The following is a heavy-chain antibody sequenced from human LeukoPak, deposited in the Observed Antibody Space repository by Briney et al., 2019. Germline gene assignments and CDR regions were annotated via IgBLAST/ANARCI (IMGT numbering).Heavy chain of an antibody. CDR2: ISSSSSYI. CDR3: AREGYCSSTTCLPDY. J-gene: IGHJ4*02. CDR1: GFTFSSYS. D-gene: IGHD2-2*01. Sequence: GGSLRLSCVAPGFTFSSYSMNWVRQAPGKGLEWVSSISSSSSYIYYADSVKGRFTISRDNAKNSLFLQMNSLRAEDTAVYYCAREGYCSSTTCLPDYWGQGTLITVSS. V-gene: IGHV3-21*01.